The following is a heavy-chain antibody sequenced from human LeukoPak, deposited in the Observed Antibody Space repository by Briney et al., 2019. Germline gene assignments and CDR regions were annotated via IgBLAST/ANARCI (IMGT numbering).Heavy chain of an antibody. Sequence: SETLSLTCTVSGGSISSHYWSWIRQPPGKGLEWIGYIYYSGSTNYNPSLKSRVTISVDTSKNQFSLKLSSVTAADTAVYYCARVGRGATIPFDYWGQGTLVTVSS. CDR1: GGSISSHY. CDR2: IYYSGST. D-gene: IGHD5-24*01. V-gene: IGHV4-59*11. CDR3: ARVGRGATIPFDY. J-gene: IGHJ4*02.